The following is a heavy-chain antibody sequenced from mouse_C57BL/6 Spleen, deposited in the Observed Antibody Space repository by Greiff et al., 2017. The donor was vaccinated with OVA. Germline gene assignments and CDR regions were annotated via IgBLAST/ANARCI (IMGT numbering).Heavy chain of an antibody. D-gene: IGHD1-1*01. V-gene: IGHV5-4*01. J-gene: IGHJ1*03. Sequence: EVQRVESGGGLVKPGGSLKLSCAASGFTFSSYAMSWVSQTPEKRLEWVATISAGGSYTYYTDNVKGRFTLSRDNAKNNLYLQMSHLKSEDTAMYYSARYAPDYYCSSYLVWGTGTTVTVSS. CDR1: GFTFSSYA. CDR3: ARYAPDYYCSSYLV. CDR2: ISAGGSYT.